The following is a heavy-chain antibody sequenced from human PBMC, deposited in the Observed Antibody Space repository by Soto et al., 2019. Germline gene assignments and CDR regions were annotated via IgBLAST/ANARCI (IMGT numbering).Heavy chain of an antibody. Sequence: GSLRLSCAASGFTFSSYAMHWVRQAPGKGLEWVAVISYDGSNKYYADSVKGRFTISRDNSKNTLYLQMNSLRAEDTAVYYCVRDYYDFWSGYYGYYYYGMDVWGQGTTVTVSS. D-gene: IGHD3-3*01. CDR3: VRDYYDFWSGYYGYYYYGMDV. V-gene: IGHV3-30-3*01. J-gene: IGHJ6*02. CDR2: ISYDGSNK. CDR1: GFTFSSYA.